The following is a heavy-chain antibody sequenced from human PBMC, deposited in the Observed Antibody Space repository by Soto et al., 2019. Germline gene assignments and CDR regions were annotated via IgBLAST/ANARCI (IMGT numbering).Heavy chain of an antibody. CDR2: ISGSGGST. Sequence: GGSLRLSCAASGFTFSSYAMSWVRQAPGKGLEWVSAISGSGGSTYYADSMKGRFTISRDNSKNTLYLQMNSLRAEDTAVYYCAKEGCSSTSCYTGYWGQGTLVTVSS. J-gene: IGHJ4*02. CDR3: AKEGCSSTSCYTGY. V-gene: IGHV3-23*01. D-gene: IGHD2-2*02. CDR1: GFTFSSYA.